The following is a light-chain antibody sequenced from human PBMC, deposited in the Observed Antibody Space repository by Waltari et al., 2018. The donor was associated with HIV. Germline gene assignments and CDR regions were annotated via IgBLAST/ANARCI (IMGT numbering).Light chain of an antibody. V-gene: IGLV1-47*01. CDR3: SGWDDSLSVVV. CDR2: KKD. CDR1: SSTIGSNY. J-gene: IGLJ3*02. Sequence: QSGLTQRPSASGTPGQRVTISCSGSSSTIGSNYVSWYQQHPGGQPKLLVYKKDQQPSGVPDRCFGSKYGASAARVTSGRRPVDDAADYCSGWDDSLSVVVFGGGTKLTVL.